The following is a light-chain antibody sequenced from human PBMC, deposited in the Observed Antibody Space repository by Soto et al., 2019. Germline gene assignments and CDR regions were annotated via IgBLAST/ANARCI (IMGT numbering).Light chain of an antibody. Sequence: EIVLTQSPGTLSLSPGERATLSCRASQSVSSSYLAWYQQKPFQAPRLLIYGASSRATGIPDRFSGSGSGTDFTLTISRLEPEDFAVYYCQQYGSSQETFGQGTKVDIK. CDR3: QQYGSSQET. CDR2: GAS. V-gene: IGKV3-20*01. J-gene: IGKJ1*01. CDR1: QSVSSSY.